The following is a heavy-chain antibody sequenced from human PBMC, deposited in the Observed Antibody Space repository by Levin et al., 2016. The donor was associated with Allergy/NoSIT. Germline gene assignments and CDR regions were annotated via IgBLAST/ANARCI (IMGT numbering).Heavy chain of an antibody. Sequence: WIRQPPGKGLEWVSGISYDGETLVYADSVKGRFTISRDNAGNSLFLQMNSLSPEDTAFYYCAKDLAADFYYIDGWGKGTTVTVSS. V-gene: IGHV3-9*01. CDR3: AKDLAADFYYIDG. D-gene: IGHD6-25*01. J-gene: IGHJ6*03. CDR2: ISYDGETL.